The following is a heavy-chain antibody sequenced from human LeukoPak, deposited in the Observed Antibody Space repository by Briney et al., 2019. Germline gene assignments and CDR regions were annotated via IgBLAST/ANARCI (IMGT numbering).Heavy chain of an antibody. J-gene: IGHJ6*04. CDR2: ISSSGSTI. CDR1: GFTFSSYA. Sequence: GGSLRLSCAASGFTFSSYAMSWVRQAPGKGLEWVSYISSSGSTIYYADSVKGRFTISRDNAKNSLYLQMNSLRAEDTAVYYCAELGITMIGGVWGKGTTVTISS. D-gene: IGHD3-10*02. CDR3: AELGITMIGGV. V-gene: IGHV3-48*03.